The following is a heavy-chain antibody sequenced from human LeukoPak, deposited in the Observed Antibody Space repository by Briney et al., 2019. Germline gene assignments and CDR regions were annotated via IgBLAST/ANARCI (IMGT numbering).Heavy chain of an antibody. J-gene: IGHJ4*02. CDR1: GGSISSYY. D-gene: IGHD6-13*01. CDR3: ARRIAAADPDFDY. Sequence: SETLSLTCTVSGGSISSYYWSWIRQPPGKGLEWIGYIYYSGSTNYNPSLKSRVTISVDTSKNQFSLKLSSVTAADTAVYYCARRIAAADPDFDYWGQGTLVTVSS. V-gene: IGHV4-59*08. CDR2: IYYSGST.